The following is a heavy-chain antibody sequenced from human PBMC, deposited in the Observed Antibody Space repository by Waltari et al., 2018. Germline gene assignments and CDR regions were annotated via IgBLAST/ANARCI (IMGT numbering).Heavy chain of an antibody. CDR2: FDPEDGET. Sequence: QVQLVQSGAEVKKPGASVKVSCKVSGYTLTELSMHWVRQAPGKGLEWMGGFDPEDGETIYAQKFQGRVTMTEDTSTDTAYMELSSLRSEDTAVYYCAVVAATLVFWVGPHDAFDIWGQGTMVTVSS. D-gene: IGHD2-15*01. CDR3: AVVAATLVFWVGPHDAFDI. V-gene: IGHV1-24*01. CDR1: GYTLTELS. J-gene: IGHJ3*02.